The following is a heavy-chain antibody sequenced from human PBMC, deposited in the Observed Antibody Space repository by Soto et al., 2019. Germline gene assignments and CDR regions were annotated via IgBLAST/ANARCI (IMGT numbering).Heavy chain of an antibody. V-gene: IGHV1-2*04. Sequence: ASVKVSCKASGYTFTGYYMHWVRQAPGQGLEWMGWINPNSGGTNYAQKFQGWVTMTRDTSISTAYMELSRLRSDDTAVYYCAREGGYCSSTSCYAQKGFDYWGQGTLVTVSS. J-gene: IGHJ4*02. D-gene: IGHD2-2*01. CDR1: GYTFTGYY. CDR3: AREGGYCSSTSCYAQKGFDY. CDR2: INPNSGGT.